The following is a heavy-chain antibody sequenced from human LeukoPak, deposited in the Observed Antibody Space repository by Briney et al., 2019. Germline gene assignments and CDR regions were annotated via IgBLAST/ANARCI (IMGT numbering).Heavy chain of an antibody. CDR1: GFSLSSHA. J-gene: IGHJ4*02. CDR2: ISGNGDNT. Sequence: GGSLRLSCAASGFSLSSHAMSWVRQAPGKGLEWLSRISGNGDNTYYAASAKGRFTTSRENSTNSLYLQRYDLRAEDTAVYYCAKGGAAVTTWPPYFDYCGQGALITASS. V-gene: IGHV3-23*01. D-gene: IGHD4-17*01. CDR3: AKGGAAVTTWPPYFDY.